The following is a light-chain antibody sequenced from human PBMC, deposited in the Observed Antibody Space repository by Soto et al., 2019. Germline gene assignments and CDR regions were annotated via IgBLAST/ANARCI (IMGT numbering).Light chain of an antibody. CDR1: QSVSSN. CDR2: GAS. V-gene: IGKV3-15*01. J-gene: IGKJ1*01. CDR3: QQYNNWPRT. Sequence: EIVMTQSPATLAVSPGERATLSCRASQSVSSNLAWYQQKPGQAPRLLIYGASTRATGIAARFSGSGSGTEFTLTISSLQSEDFAVYYFQQYNNWPRTFGQGTKVEIK.